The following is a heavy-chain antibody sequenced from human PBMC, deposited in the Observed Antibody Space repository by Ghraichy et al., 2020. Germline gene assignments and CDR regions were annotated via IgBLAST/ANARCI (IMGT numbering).Heavy chain of an antibody. CDR1: GYTFTSYD. CDR3: ARNPYSSGWFDH. D-gene: IGHD6-19*01. V-gene: IGHV1-8*01. CDR2: MSPDSGNT. J-gene: IGHJ5*02. Sequence: ASVKVSCKASGYTFTSYDINWVRQATGQGLEWLGWMSPDSGNTGYAQKFQGRVTMTRDTSISTAYMELSSLRSEDTAVYYCARNPYSSGWFDHWGQGTLVNVS.